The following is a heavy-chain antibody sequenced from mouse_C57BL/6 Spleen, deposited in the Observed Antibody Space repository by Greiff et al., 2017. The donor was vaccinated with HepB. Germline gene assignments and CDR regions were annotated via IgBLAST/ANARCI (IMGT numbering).Heavy chain of an antibody. V-gene: IGHV2-6-1*01. CDR3: ARQGDYDYDDAMGY. J-gene: IGHJ4*01. Sequence: QVQLQESGPGLVAPSQRLSITCTVSGFSLTSSGVHWVRQPPGKGLEWLVVIWSDGSTTYNSALKSRLSISKDNSKSQVFLKMNSLQTDDTAMYYCARQGDYDYDDAMGYWGQGTSVTVSS. CDR2: IWSDGST. D-gene: IGHD2-4*01. CDR1: GFSLTSSG.